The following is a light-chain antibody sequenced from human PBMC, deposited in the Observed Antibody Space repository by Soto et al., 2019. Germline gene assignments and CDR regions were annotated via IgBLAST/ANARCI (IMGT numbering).Light chain of an antibody. Sequence: DIVMTQSPDSLAVSLGERATINCKSSQSVLYSSNNKNFLAWYQQKPGQPPKLLIYSASTRESGVPDRFSGSGSGTDFTLTISSLQAEDVAVYYCQQYYSTPYTFGQGTNLEIK. CDR2: SAS. V-gene: IGKV4-1*01. CDR1: QSVLYSSNNKNF. J-gene: IGKJ2*01. CDR3: QQYYSTPYT.